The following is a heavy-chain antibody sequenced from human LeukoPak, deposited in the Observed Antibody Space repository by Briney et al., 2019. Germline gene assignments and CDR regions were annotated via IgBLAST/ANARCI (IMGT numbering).Heavy chain of an antibody. CDR1: GFTLSSYS. V-gene: IGHV3-21*01. CDR3: ASSVWGSYRYSDY. CDR2: ISSSSSSI. Sequence: PGGSLRLSCAASGFTLSSYSMNWVRQAPGKGLEWVSSISSSSSSIYYADSVKGRFTISRDNAKNSLYLQMNSLRAEDTAVYYCASSVWGSYRYSDYWGQGTLVTVSS. J-gene: IGHJ4*02. D-gene: IGHD3-16*02.